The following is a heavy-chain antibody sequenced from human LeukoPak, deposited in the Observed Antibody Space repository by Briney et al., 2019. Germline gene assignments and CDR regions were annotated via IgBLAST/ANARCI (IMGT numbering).Heavy chain of an antibody. CDR2: ISYDGSDK. J-gene: IGHJ4*02. CDR1: GFTFSSHG. CDR3: ARPHSGHLFDY. D-gene: IGHD3-10*01. V-gene: IGHV3-30*03. Sequence: GGSLRLSCAASGFTFSSHGMHWVRQAPGKGLEWVAGISYDGSDKYYADSVKGRFTISRDNAKNSLYLQMNSLGDEDTAVYYCARPHSGHLFDYWGQGTLVTVSS.